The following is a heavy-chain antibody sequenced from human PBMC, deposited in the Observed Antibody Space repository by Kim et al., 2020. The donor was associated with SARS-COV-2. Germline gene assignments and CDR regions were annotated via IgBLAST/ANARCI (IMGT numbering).Heavy chain of an antibody. CDR3: VKDSTGFDS. CDR2: INGNGRST. J-gene: IGHJ4*02. CDR1: GFTFSIYI. Sequence: GGSLRLSCAASGFTFSIYIMNWVRQAPGKGLEWVSSINGNGRSTYYADFVEGRFTISSDNSKTTVYLQMNSLRVEDTAVYYCVKDSTGFDSWGQGTLVTVSS. V-gene: IGHV3-23*01.